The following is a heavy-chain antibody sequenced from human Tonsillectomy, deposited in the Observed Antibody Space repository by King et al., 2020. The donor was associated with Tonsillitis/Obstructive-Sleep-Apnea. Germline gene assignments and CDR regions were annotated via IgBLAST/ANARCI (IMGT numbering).Heavy chain of an antibody. CDR2: ISSSGSTI. J-gene: IGHJ6*02. D-gene: IGHD5-12*01. CDR1: GFAFSSYE. CDR3: ARRGYSDFRALGGYSYFSNGMDV. V-gene: IGHV3-48*03. Sequence: VQLVESGGGLVQPGGSLRLSCAASGFAFSSYEMNWVRQAPGKGLEWVSYISSSGSTIYYADSVKGRFTISRDNAKNSLYLQMNSLRAEDTSVYYCARRGYSDFRALGGYSYFSNGMDVGGQGTTVTVSS.